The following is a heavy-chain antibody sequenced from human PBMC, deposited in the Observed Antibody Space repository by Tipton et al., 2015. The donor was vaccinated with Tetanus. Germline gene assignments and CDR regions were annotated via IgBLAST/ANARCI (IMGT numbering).Heavy chain of an antibody. V-gene: IGHV3-21*01. CDR3: ARAAYSSTPDH. CDR2: ISSSSRYI. D-gene: IGHD6-13*01. CDR1: GFTLSRYT. J-gene: IGHJ4*02. Sequence: SLRLSCAASGFTLSRYTLNWVRQAPGKGLEWVSSISSSSRYIYYADSVKGRSTISRDNAQNSLYLQMNSLGDEDTAVYYCARAAYSSTPDHWGQGTLVTVSS.